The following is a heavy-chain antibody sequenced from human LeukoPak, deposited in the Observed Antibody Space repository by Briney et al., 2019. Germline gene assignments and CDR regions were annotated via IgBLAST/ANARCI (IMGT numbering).Heavy chain of an antibody. CDR1: GFTFSNYA. J-gene: IGHJ4*02. V-gene: IGHV3-30-3*01. CDR2: ISYDSSNK. CDR3: AREVFGRGRVAIPFDY. Sequence: GGSLRLSCAASGFTFSNYAIHWVRQAPGKGLEWVAVISYDSSNKYYADSVKGRFTISRDNSKNTLYLQMDSLRAEDTAVYYCAREVFGRGRVAIPFDYWGQGTLVTVSS. D-gene: IGHD2-2*01.